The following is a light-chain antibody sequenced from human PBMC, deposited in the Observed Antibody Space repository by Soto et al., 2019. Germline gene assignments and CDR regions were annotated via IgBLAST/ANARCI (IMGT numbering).Light chain of an antibody. CDR2: DVR. V-gene: IGLV2-14*01. Sequence: QSALTQPASVSGSPGQSITISCTGTSSDVGGYNYVSWYQQHPGKAPKLMIYDVRNRPSGVSNRFSGSKSCNTASLTVSGLQAEDEADYYCSSYTSSSTVVFGGGTQLTVL. J-gene: IGLJ2*01. CDR1: SSDVGGYNY. CDR3: SSYTSSSTVV.